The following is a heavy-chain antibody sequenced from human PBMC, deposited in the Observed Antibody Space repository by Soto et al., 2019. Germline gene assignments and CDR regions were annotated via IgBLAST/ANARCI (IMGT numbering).Heavy chain of an antibody. D-gene: IGHD2-2*03. J-gene: IGHJ6*03. V-gene: IGHV3-73*01. CDR1: GFTFSDYY. CDR2: IRSKANSYAT. CDR3: TSGYCSSTSCRYYYYYYMDV. Sequence: GGSLRLSCAASGFTFSDYYMSWIRQAPGKGLEWVGRIRSKANSYATAYAASVKGRFTISRDDSKNTAYLQMNSLKTEDTAVYYCTSGYCSSTSCRYYYYYYMDVWGKGTTVTVSS.